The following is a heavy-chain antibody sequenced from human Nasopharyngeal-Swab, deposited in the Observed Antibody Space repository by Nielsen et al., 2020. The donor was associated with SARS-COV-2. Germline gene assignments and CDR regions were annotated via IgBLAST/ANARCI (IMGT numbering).Heavy chain of an antibody. V-gene: IGHV4-34*01. CDR2: INHSGST. CDR3: ARGLSGVVPAPILGLGPYYYYYYMDV. J-gene: IGHJ6*03. Sequence: SQTLSLTCAVYGGSFSGSYWGWIRQPPGKGPEWIAEINHSGSTNNNPSLRSRITLSVDTSMKQVSLEVNSVTAADTAVYYCARGLSGVVPAPILGLGPYYYYYYMDVWGKGTTVTVSS. CDR1: GGSFSGSY. D-gene: IGHD2-2*01.